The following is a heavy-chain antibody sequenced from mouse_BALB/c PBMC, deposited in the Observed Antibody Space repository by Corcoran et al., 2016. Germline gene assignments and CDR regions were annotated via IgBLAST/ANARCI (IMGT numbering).Heavy chain of an antibody. J-gene: IGHJ4*01. CDR2: IDPANGNT. CDR1: GFNITDSY. D-gene: IGHD3-2*01. CDR3: AKTGTYALDY. V-gene: IGHV14-3*02. Sequence: EVQVQQSGAELVKPGASVKLSCTASGFNITDSYMHRVKQRPEQGLEWFGRIDPANGNTKYDPKFQGKATITADTSSNTAYLQLSSLTSEDTAVYYCAKTGTYALDYWGQGTSVTVS.